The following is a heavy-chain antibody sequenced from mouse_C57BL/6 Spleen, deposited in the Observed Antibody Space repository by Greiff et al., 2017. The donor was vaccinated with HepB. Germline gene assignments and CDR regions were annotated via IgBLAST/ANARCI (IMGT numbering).Heavy chain of an antibody. CDR3: VSDGYFSWFAY. J-gene: IGHJ3*01. CDR1: GYTFTSYW. V-gene: IGHV1-64*01. D-gene: IGHD2-3*01. CDR2: IHPNSGST. Sequence: VQLQQPGAELVKPGASVKLSCKASGYTFTSYWMHWVKQRPGQGLEWIGMIHPNSGSTNYNEKFKSEATLTVDKSSSTAYMQLSSLTSEDSAVYYCVSDGYFSWFAYWGQGTLVTVSA.